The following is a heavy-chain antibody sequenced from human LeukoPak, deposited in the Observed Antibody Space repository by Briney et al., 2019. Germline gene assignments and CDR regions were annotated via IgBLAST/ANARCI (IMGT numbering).Heavy chain of an antibody. CDR3: ARDRDTRDWFDL. CDR1: GGSISSYY. V-gene: IGHV4-4*07. D-gene: IGHD5-24*01. Sequence: SETLSLTCAVSGGSISSYYWSWIRQPAGKGLERIGRIYPRVNTNYNPSLKSRVTMSVDTAKNQLSLKMRAVTAADTAVYFCARDRDTRDWFDLWGQGTLVTVSS. CDR2: IYPRVNT. J-gene: IGHJ5*02.